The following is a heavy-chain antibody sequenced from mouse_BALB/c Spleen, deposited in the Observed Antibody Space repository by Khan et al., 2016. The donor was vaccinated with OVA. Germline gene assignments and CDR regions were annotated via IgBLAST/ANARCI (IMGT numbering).Heavy chain of an antibody. CDR3: ARHWVGIMDY. CDR2: ISSAGTYT. J-gene: IGHJ4*01. CDR1: GFTFSTYG. Sequence: EVELVESGGDLVKPGGSLKLSCAASGFTFSTYGMSWVRQTPDKRLEWVATISSAGTYTYYPDSVKGRFTLSRDNAKNTLYLQMNSLRSEDTAMYYCARHWVGIMDYWGQGTSLTVSS. V-gene: IGHV5-6*01. D-gene: IGHD1-1*01.